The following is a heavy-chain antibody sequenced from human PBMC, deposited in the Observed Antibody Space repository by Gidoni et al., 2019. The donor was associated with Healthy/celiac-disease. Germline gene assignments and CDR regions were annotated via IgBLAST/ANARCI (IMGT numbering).Heavy chain of an antibody. V-gene: IGHV3-30*18. D-gene: IGHD1-7*01. CDR2: ISDDGSSE. CDR1: GFPSSSEC. J-gene: IGHJ4*02. Sequence: QVQLVESGGGVVQPGRSLRLSCAASGFPSSSECMHWVRQAPGKGLEWVAVISDDGSSEYYGDSVKGRFTISRDNSKNTLYLQMNTLRADDTSVYYCAKDGRGLELPYYFDFWGQGTLVTVSS. CDR3: AKDGRGLELPYYFDF.